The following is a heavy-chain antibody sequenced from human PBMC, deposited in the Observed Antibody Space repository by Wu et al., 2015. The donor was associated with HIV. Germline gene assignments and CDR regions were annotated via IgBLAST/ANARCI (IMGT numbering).Heavy chain of an antibody. CDR2: IIPIFGTA. J-gene: IGHJ4*02. CDR1: GGTFSSYA. Sequence: QVQLVQSGAEVKKPGSSVKVSCKASGGTFSSYAISWVRQAPGQGLEWMGRIIPIFGTANYAQKFQGRVTITADESTSTAYMELSSLRSEDAAVYYCARGRVTAMVTGYLDYWGQGTLVTVSS. V-gene: IGHV1-69*13. CDR3: ARGRVTAMVTGYLDY. D-gene: IGHD5-18*01.